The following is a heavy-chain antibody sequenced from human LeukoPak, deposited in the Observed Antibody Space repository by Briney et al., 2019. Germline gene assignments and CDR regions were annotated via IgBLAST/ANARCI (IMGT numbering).Heavy chain of an antibody. CDR3: ARDLGGPDY. CDR1: GFAFSRYA. D-gene: IGHD3-16*01. V-gene: IGHV3-21*01. CDR2: ISSDIPNK. J-gene: IGHJ4*02. Sequence: GGSLRLSCATPGFAFSRYAMNWIREALGKGLGWVSFISSDIPNKNSAESVKGRFSISRDNAKNSVYLQLNSLRAEDTAMYYCARDLGGPDYWGQGTLVTVSS.